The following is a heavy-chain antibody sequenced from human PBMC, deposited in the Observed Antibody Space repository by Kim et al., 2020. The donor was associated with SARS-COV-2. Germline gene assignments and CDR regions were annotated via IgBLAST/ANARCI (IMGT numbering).Heavy chain of an antibody. Sequence: ASVKVSCKASGYTFTSYGISWVRQAPGQGLEWMGWISAYNGNTNYAQKLQGRVTMTTDTSTSTAYMELRSLRSDDTAVYYCARDRGNYYDSSGSYYYYGMDVWGQGTTVTVSS. J-gene: IGHJ6*02. D-gene: IGHD3-22*01. CDR2: ISAYNGNT. V-gene: IGHV1-18*04. CDR3: ARDRGNYYDSSGSYYYYGMDV. CDR1: GYTFTSYG.